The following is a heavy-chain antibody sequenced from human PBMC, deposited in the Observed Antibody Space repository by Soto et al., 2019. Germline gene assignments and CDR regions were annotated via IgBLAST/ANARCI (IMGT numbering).Heavy chain of an antibody. Sequence: TSETLSLTCTVSGGSISSSSYYWGWIRQPPGKGLEWIGSIYYSRGTYYNPSLNSRVTISVDMSKNQFSLRLSSVTAADTAVYYGARHPTLITSAIFACGGQGPLVTVSS. J-gene: IGHJ4*02. V-gene: IGHV4-39*01. CDR2: IYYSRGT. CDR3: ARHPTLITSAIFAC. D-gene: IGHD1-20*01. CDR1: GGSISSSSYY.